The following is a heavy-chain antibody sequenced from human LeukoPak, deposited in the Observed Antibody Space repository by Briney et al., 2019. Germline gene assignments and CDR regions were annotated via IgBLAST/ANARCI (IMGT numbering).Heavy chain of an antibody. CDR3: ARVRDIDWFDH. J-gene: IGHJ5*02. Sequence: SVKVSCKASGYTFTSYGISWVRQAPGQGLEWMGGIIPIFGTANYAQKFQGRVTITTDESTSTAYMELSSLRSEDTAVYYCARVRDIDWFDHWGQGTLVTVSS. D-gene: IGHD2-15*01. V-gene: IGHV1-69*05. CDR1: GYTFTSYG. CDR2: IIPIFGTA.